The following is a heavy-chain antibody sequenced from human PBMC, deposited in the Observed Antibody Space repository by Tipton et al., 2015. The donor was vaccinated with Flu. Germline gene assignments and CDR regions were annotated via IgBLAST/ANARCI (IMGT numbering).Heavy chain of an antibody. J-gene: IGHJ3*02. V-gene: IGHV3-74*01. D-gene: IGHD3-22*01. Sequence: SLRLSCAVSGFTLGTYWIHWVRQVPGKGLQWASRIGSPESDIHYADSVKGRFSISSDNSMNTLYLRMNSLRAEDTAVYYCTRSYYYDSSGYDAFDIWGQGTRVTVSS. CDR2: IGSPESDI. CDR3: TRSYYYDSSGYDAFDI. CDR1: GFTLGTYW.